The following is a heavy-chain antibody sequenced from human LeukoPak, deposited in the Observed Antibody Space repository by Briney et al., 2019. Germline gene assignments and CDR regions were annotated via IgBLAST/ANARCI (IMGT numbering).Heavy chain of an antibody. V-gene: IGHV3-30-3*01. Sequence: GGSLRLPCAASGFTFSSYAMHWVRQAPGKGLEWVAVISYDGSNKYYADSVKGRFTISRDNSKNTLYLQMNSLRAEDTAVYYCAKDLSRSSSSPQGYYYYYGMDVWGQGTTVTVSS. D-gene: IGHD6-6*01. CDR1: GFTFSSYA. CDR3: AKDLSRSSSSPQGYYYYYGMDV. J-gene: IGHJ6*02. CDR2: ISYDGSNK.